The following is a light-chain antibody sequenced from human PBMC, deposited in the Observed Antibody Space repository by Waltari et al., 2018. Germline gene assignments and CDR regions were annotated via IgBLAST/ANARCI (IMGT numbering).Light chain of an antibody. CDR1: ISDVGGYNY. Sequence: QSALTQPASVSGSPGQSITLSCTGTISDVGGYNYVSWYQQHPGKAPKLMIYEVSNRPSGISNRFSGSKSGNTASLTISGLQAEDEADYYCSSYTSSSTLLFGGGTKLTVL. J-gene: IGLJ2*01. V-gene: IGLV2-14*01. CDR2: EVS. CDR3: SSYTSSSTLL.